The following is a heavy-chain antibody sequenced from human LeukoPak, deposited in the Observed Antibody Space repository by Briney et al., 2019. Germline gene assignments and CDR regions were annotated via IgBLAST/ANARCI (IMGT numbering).Heavy chain of an antibody. CDR3: VKGYCGSTSCRLDH. CDR1: GFTFSSYA. J-gene: IGHJ4*02. D-gene: IGHD2-2*01. CDR2: MDSNGLST. Sequence: PGGSLRLSCSASGFTFSSYALHWVRQAPGKGLEYVSAMDSNGLSTYYADSVKGRFTISRDNSKNTLYLQMNTLRPEDTAVYYCVKGYCGSTSCRLDHWGQGTLVTVSS. V-gene: IGHV3-64D*06.